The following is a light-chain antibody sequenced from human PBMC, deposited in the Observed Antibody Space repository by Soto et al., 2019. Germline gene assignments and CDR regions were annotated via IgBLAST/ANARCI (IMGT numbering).Light chain of an antibody. CDR1: QSVSSN. V-gene: IGKV3-15*01. Sequence: EILMTQSPATLSVSPGERATLSCRASQSVSSNLAWYQQKPGQAPRLLIYAVSTRPTGIPARFSGSGSGTEFTLTINSLQSEDFAVYYCQQYNNWPPTWTFGQGTKVEI. J-gene: IGKJ1*01. CDR2: AVS. CDR3: QQYNNWPPTWT.